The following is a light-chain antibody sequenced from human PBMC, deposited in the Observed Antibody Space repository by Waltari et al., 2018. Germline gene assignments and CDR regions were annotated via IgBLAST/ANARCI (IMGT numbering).Light chain of an antibody. CDR1: QDVGSY. CDR2: CAS. CDR3: QQYYTFPAT. V-gene: IGKV1-8*01. Sequence: AIRITQSPSSLSASRGDRVTITCRTNQDVGSYLAWYQQTLGRAPNLLLYCASTLQSGVPSRFTGAGSRTNFTLTITCLQYDDFATYFCQQYYTFPATFGGGTRVEIK. J-gene: IGKJ4*01.